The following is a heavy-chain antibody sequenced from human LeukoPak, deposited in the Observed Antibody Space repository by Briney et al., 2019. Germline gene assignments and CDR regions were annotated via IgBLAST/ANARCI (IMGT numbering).Heavy chain of an antibody. V-gene: IGHV3-74*01. D-gene: IGHD3-10*01. CDR1: GFTLSNYW. CDR2: INADGSSA. J-gene: IGHJ4*02. Sequence: PGGSLRLSCAASGFTLSNYWMHWVRQAPGKGLVWVSRINADGSSASYADSVKGRFTISRDNAKNTLYLQMNSLRAEDTAVYYCAKSWDYYGSGGVSDYWGQGTLVTVSS. CDR3: AKSWDYYGSGGVSDY.